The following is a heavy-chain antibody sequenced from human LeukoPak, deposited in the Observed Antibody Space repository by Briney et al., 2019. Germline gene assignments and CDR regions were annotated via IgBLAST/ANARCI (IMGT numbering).Heavy chain of an antibody. CDR2: IIPIFGTA. D-gene: IGHD2-15*01. V-gene: IGHV1-69*13. J-gene: IGHJ4*02. Sequence: GASVKVSCKASGGTFSSYAISWVRQAPGQGLEWTGGIIPIFGTANYAQKFQGRVTITADESTSTAYMELSSLRSEDTAVYYCVRDSPYWPGHFDYWGQGTLVTVSS. CDR1: GGTFSSYA. CDR3: VRDSPYWPGHFDY.